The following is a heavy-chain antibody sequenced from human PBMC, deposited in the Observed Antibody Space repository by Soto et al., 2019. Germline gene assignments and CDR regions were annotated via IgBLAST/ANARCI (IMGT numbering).Heavy chain of an antibody. Sequence: ASVKVSCKASGYTFTGYYMHWVRQAPGQGLEWMGWINPNSGGTNYAQKFQSRVTMTRDTSISTAYMELSRLRSDDTAVYYCARDRSIVVVPAAMGYWGQGTLVTVSS. CDR1: GYTFTGYY. D-gene: IGHD2-2*01. CDR3: ARDRSIVVVPAAMGY. J-gene: IGHJ4*02. CDR2: INPNSGGT. V-gene: IGHV1-2*02.